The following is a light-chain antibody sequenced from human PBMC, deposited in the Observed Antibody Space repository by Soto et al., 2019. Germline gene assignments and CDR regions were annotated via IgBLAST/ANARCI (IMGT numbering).Light chain of an antibody. CDR2: GAS. CDR3: QQYGSSLIT. CDR1: QSVSSSY. J-gene: IGKJ5*01. Sequence: EIVLTQSPGTLSLSPGERATLSCRASQSVSSSYLAWYQQKPGQAPRLLIYGASSRATDIPDRFSGSGSGTDFTLTISRLEPEDFAVYYCQQYGSSLITFGQGTRLEI. V-gene: IGKV3-20*01.